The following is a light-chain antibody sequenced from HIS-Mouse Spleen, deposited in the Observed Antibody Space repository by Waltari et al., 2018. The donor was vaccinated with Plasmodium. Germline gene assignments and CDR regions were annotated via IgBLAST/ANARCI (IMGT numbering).Light chain of an antibody. CDR1: QSVSSSY. Sequence: ELVLTQSPGTLSLSPGERATLSCRASQSVSSSYLAWYQQKPGLAPRLLIYGASSRATGIPDRFSGSGSGTDFTLTISRLEPEDFAVYYCQQYGSSPLTFGGGTKVEIK. J-gene: IGKJ4*01. CDR3: QQYGSSPLT. V-gene: IGKV3-20*01. CDR2: GAS.